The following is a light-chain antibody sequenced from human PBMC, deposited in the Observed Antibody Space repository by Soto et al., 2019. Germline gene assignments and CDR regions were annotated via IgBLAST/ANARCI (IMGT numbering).Light chain of an antibody. Sequence: QSALTQPASVSGSPGRSITISCAGTGSDVGAYNLVSWYQQHPGKAPKPIICEVNTRPSGISNRFPGSKSGDTASLTISGFQAEDEDDYFCCSYAGTVAYVFGTGTKVTV. CDR3: CSYAGTVAYV. CDR2: EVN. J-gene: IGLJ1*01. V-gene: IGLV2-23*02. CDR1: GSDVGAYNL.